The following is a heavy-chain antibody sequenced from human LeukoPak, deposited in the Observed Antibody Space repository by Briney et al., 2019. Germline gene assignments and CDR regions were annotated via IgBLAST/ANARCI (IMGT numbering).Heavy chain of an antibody. CDR3: ASESEI. Sequence: SETLSLTCTVSGASITTYYWNWIRQPAGKGMEWLGRIHASGTSDYNPSLKSRVSMSADTSKNQLSLQVRSVTAADTAMYFCASESEIWGQGTLVTVSS. V-gene: IGHV4-4*07. CDR1: GASITTYY. D-gene: IGHD5-24*01. J-gene: IGHJ4*02. CDR2: IHASGTS.